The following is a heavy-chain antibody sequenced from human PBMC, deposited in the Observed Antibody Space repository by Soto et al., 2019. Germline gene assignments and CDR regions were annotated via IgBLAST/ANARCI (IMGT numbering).Heavy chain of an antibody. V-gene: IGHV3-30-3*01. CDR1: GFTFSSYA. CDR3: ARDHRWSN. J-gene: IGHJ4*02. Sequence: GGSLRISCAASGFTFSSYAMHWVRQAPGKGLEWVAVISYDGSNKYYADSVKGRFTISRDNSKNTLYLQMNSLRAEDTAVYYCARDHRWSNWGQGTLVTVSS. D-gene: IGHD1-26*01. CDR2: ISYDGSNK.